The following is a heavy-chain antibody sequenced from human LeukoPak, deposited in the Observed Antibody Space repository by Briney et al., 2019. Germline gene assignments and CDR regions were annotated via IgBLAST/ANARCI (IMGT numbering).Heavy chain of an antibody. CDR1: GYTFTGYY. D-gene: IGHD3-22*01. CDR2: INPNSGGT. CDR3: ATVNYYDSSGHDY. J-gene: IGHJ4*02. V-gene: IGHV1-2*06. Sequence: ASVKVSCKASGYTFTGYYMHWVRQALGQGLEWMGRINPNSGGTNYAQKFQGRVTMTRNTSISTAYMELSSLRSEDTAVYYCATVNYYDSSGHDYWGQGTLVTVSS.